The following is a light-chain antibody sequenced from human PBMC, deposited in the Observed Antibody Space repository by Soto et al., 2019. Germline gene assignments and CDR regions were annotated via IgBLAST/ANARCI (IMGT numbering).Light chain of an antibody. CDR1: QSVSSSY. Sequence: EIVLTQSPGTLSLSPGERATLSCRASQSVSSSYLAWYQQKPGQAPRLLIYGASSRATGIPERFSGSGSGTDFTLTSSRLEPEDFAVYYCQQYGSSPSTFGHGTRLEIK. V-gene: IGKV3-20*01. J-gene: IGKJ5*01. CDR3: QQYGSSPST. CDR2: GAS.